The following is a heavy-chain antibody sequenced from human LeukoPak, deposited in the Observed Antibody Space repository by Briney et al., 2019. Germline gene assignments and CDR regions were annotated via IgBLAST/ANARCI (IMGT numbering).Heavy chain of an antibody. CDR3: ATLSIVGATRLVDY. CDR2: IYYSGST. J-gene: IGHJ4*02. V-gene: IGHV4-39*01. Sequence: PSETLSLTCTVSGGSIRSSSYYWGWIRQSPGKGLEWIGSIYYSGSTYYNPSLKSRVTISVDTSKNQFSLKLSSVTAADTAVYYCATLSIVGATRLVDYWGQGTLVTVSS. CDR1: GGSIRSSSYY. D-gene: IGHD1-26*01.